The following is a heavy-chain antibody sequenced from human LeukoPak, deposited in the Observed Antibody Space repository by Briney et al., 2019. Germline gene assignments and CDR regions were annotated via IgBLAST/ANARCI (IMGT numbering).Heavy chain of an antibody. CDR3: ARGVNPVVAAASDY. Sequence: GASVKVSCKASGYTFTGYYMHWVRQAPGQGLEWMGWINPNSGGTNCAQKFQGRVTMTRDTSISTAYMELSRLRSDDTAVYYCARGVNPVVAAASDYWGQGTLVTVSS. J-gene: IGHJ4*02. D-gene: IGHD2-2*01. V-gene: IGHV1-2*02. CDR1: GYTFTGYY. CDR2: INPNSGGT.